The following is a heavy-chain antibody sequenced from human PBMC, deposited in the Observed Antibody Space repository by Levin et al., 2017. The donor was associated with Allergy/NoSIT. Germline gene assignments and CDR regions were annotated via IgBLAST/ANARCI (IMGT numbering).Heavy chain of an antibody. CDR3: ARAETVDYSSSSLNAVWMDV. D-gene: IGHD6-6*01. J-gene: IGHJ6*04. CDR2: MYYSGST. Sequence: ASETLSLTCTVSGDSISSVDYCWSWVRQHPGKGLEWIGYMYYSGSTYYNPSLKSRVTISVDTSKNQFSLNLNSVTAADAAVYYCARAETVDYSSSSLNAVWMDVWGKGTTVTVSS. CDR1: GDSISSVDYC. V-gene: IGHV4-31*03.